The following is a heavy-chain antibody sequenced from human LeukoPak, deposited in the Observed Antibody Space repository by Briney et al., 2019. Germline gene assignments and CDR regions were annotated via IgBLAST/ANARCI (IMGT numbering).Heavy chain of an antibody. CDR1: TFIFSDYA. V-gene: IGHV3-23*01. CDR3: ARWIYDVLTGYPSFQY. J-gene: IGHJ4*02. Sequence: GGSLRLSCAASTFIFSDYAMTWVRQAPGKGLEWVSTISGGGDATYYAHSVKGRFAVSRDNSKNTLYLQMNSLRAEDTAVYYCARWIYDVLTGYPSFQYWGQGTLVTVSS. CDR2: ISGGGDAT. D-gene: IGHD3-9*01.